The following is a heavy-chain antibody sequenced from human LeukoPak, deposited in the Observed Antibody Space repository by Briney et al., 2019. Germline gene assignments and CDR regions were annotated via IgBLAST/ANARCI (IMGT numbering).Heavy chain of an antibody. J-gene: IGHJ6*02. V-gene: IGHV5-10-1*01. CDR1: GYSFTSYW. Sequence: GESLKISCKGSGYSFTSYWISWVRQMPGKGLEWMGRIDPSDSYTNYSPSFQGHVTISADKSISTAYLQWSSLKASDTAMYYCARQIHLYYYDSSGSLYGMDVWDQGTTVTVSS. CDR3: ARQIHLYYYDSSGSLYGMDV. D-gene: IGHD3-22*01. CDR2: IDPSDSYT.